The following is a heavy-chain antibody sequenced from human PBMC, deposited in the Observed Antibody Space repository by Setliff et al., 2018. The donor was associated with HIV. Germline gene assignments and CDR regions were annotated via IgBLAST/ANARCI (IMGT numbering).Heavy chain of an antibody. Sequence: SETLSLTCSVSGDSISSGSYFWGWIRQTPGKGLEWIGNIYYTGFAYYNPSLKSRVTISHDTSKTHFFLNLTSVTDADTAVYFCTREGRGDPAMATTRIDYWGQGKLVTVSS. CDR3: TREGRGDPAMATTRIDY. CDR2: IYYTGFA. CDR1: GDSISSGSYF. D-gene: IGHD1-1*01. J-gene: IGHJ4*02. V-gene: IGHV4-39*02.